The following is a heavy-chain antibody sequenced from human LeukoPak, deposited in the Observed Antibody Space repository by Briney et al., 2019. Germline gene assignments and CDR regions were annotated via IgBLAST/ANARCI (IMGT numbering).Heavy chain of an antibody. Sequence: GASVKVSCKVSGYTFTSYDINWVRQATGQGLEWMGWMNPNSGNTGYAQKFQGRVTITRNTSISTAYMELSSLRSEDTAVYYCALSTIFDAFDIWGQGTMVTVSS. D-gene: IGHD3-3*01. CDR1: GYTFTSYD. CDR3: ALSTIFDAFDI. V-gene: IGHV1-8*03. CDR2: MNPNSGNT. J-gene: IGHJ3*02.